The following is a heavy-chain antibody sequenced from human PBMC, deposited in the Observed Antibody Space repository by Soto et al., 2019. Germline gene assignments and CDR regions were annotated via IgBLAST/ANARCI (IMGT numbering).Heavy chain of an antibody. J-gene: IGHJ4*02. CDR1: GFTFTSFG. V-gene: IGHV3-48*04. CDR2: INSGGSVI. D-gene: IGHD3-22*01. Sequence: EVQLVESGGGLVQPGGSLRLSCAASGFTFTSFGLTWVRQAPGRGLEWVSHINSGGSVILYADSVKGRVTISRDNSKNSLYLEMNSLRADDTAVYFCARDEDGTYDFEYWGQGTLVTVSS. CDR3: ARDEDGTYDFEY.